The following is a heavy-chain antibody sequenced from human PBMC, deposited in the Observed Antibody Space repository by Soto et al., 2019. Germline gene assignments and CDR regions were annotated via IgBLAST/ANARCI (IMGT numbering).Heavy chain of an antibody. CDR2: INAYNGNT. D-gene: IGHD3-16*01. J-gene: IGHJ6*02. CDR3: AMVDVYVTPSPQDV. V-gene: IGHV1-18*01. CDR1: GYSFTRYG. Sequence: QVQLVQSGAEVKNPGASVKVSCKASGYSFTRYGIGWARQAPGQGLEWMGWINAYNGNTNYAQNLPGRLTLTTDTSTTTAYMELRSLRSNDTAIYYCAMVDVYVTPSPQDVWGQGTTVTVSS.